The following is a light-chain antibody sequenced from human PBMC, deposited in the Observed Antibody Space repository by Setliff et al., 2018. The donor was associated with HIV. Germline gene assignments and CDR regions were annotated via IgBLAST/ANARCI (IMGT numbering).Light chain of an antibody. V-gene: IGLV2-14*03. CDR2: DVS. CDR1: SSDVGAYKY. Sequence: QSALPQPASVSGSPGQSITISCTGTSSDVGAYKYVSWYQQHPGKAPKIMIFDVSNRPSGVSNRFSGSKSGNTASLTISGLQAEDEADYFCSAYTARSILFGGGTQLTVL. J-gene: IGLJ2*01. CDR3: SAYTARSIL.